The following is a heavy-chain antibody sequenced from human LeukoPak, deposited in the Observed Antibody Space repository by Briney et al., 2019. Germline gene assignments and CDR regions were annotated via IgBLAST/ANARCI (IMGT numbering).Heavy chain of an antibody. J-gene: IGHJ4*02. V-gene: IGHV1-69*01. CDR2: IIPIFGTA. CDR1: GGTFSSYA. CDR3: ARSPGGWLLGFYFDY. D-gene: IGHD2-15*01. Sequence: SVKVSCKASGGTFSSYAISWVRQAPGQGLEWMGGIIPIFGTANYAQKFQGRVTITADESTSTAYMELSSLRSDDTAVYYCARSPGGWLLGFYFDYWGQGTLVTVSS.